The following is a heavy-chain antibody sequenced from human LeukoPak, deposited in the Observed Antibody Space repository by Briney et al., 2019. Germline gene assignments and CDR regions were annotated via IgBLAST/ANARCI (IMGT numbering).Heavy chain of an antibody. CDR1: GFTVSSNY. V-gene: IGHV3-66*01. D-gene: IGHD6-13*01. Sequence: GGSLRLSCAASGFTVSSNYMNWVRQAPGKGLEWVSVIYSGSTTYYADSVKGRFIISRDNSKNTLYLQMNSLRAEDTAVYYCASGFWVAAAAPLKYWGQGALVTVSS. J-gene: IGHJ4*02. CDR3: ASGFWVAAAAPLKY. CDR2: IYSGSTT.